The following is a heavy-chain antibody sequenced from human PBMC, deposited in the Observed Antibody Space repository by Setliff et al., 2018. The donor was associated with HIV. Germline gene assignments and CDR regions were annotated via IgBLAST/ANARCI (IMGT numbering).Heavy chain of an antibody. V-gene: IGHV3-30*03. Sequence: PGGSLRLSCAASGFTFSDYGMHWVRQAPGKGLEWVAVISYDGSKKYYADSVKGRFTISRDNSKDTLDLQMTNLRSEDTAMYYCAREKSPVLEDFDWLKPRHVFDVWGQGTVVTVS. CDR2: ISYDGSKK. CDR3: AREKSPVLEDFDWLKPRHVFDV. CDR1: GFTFSDYG. D-gene: IGHD3-9*01. J-gene: IGHJ3*01.